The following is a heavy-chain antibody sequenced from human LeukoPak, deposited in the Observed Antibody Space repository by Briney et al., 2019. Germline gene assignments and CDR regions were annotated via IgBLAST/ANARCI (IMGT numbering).Heavy chain of an antibody. CDR2: INSDGIST. J-gene: IGHJ4*02. D-gene: IGHD5-24*01. CDR1: GFTFSSYW. CDR3: ARGRDGYSDY. V-gene: IGHV3-74*01. Sequence: GGSLRLSCAASGFTFSSYWMHWVRQAPGKGLVWVSRINSDGISTSYPGSVKGRFTISRDNAKNTLYLQMNSLRAEDTAVYYCARGRDGYSDYWGQGTLVTVSS.